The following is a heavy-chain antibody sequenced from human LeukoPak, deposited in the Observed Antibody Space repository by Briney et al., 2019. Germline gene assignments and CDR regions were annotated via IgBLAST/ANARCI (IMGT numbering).Heavy chain of an antibody. D-gene: IGHD3-3*01. V-gene: IGHV1-46*01. CDR1: GCTFTSYY. J-gene: IGHJ5*02. CDR3: ARASYDFWSGYRNNWFDP. CDR2: INPSGGST. Sequence: ASVKVSCKASGCTFTSYYMHWVRQAPGQGLEWMGIINPSGGSTSYAQKFQGRVTMTRDMSTSTVYMELSSLRSEDTAVYYCARASYDFWSGYRNNWFDPWGQGTLVTVSS.